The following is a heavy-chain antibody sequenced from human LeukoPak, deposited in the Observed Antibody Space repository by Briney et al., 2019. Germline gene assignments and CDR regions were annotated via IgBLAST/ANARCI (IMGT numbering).Heavy chain of an antibody. D-gene: IGHD5-24*01. V-gene: IGHV3-33*01. CDR1: GFTFSSYG. CDR3: ARDRREMATDY. J-gene: IGHJ4*02. CDR2: IWYDGSKT. Sequence: GGSLRLSCAASGFTFSSYGLHWVRQAPGKGLEWVAVIWYDGSKTYYADSVKGRFTISKDNPKNTLYLQMNSLRAEDTAVYYCARDRREMATDYWGQGTLVTVSS.